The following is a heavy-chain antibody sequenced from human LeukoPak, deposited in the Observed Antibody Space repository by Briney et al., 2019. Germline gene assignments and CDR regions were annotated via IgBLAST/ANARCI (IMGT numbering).Heavy chain of an antibody. J-gene: IGHJ4*02. V-gene: IGHV3-30*02. CDR1: GFTFSSYG. CDR3: AKGGDDSSGYYYFDY. CDR2: IRYDGSNK. Sequence: GGSLRLSCAASGFTFSSYGMSWVRQAPGKGLEWVAFIRYDGSNKYYADSVKGRFTISRDNSKNTLYLQMNSLRAEDAAVYYCAKGGDDSSGYYYFDYWGQGTLVTVSS. D-gene: IGHD3-22*01.